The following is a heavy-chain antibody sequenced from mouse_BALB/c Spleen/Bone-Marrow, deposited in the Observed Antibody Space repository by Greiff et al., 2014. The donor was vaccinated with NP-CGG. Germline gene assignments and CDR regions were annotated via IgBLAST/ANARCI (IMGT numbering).Heavy chain of an antibody. V-gene: IGHV1-69*02. D-gene: IGHD2-3*01. CDR2: IDPSDSET. Sequence: VQLQQSGAELVKPGAPVRLSCKASGYTFTSYWMNWVKQRPGRGLEWIGRIDPSDSETHYNQKFKDKARLTVDKSSSTAYIQLSSLTSDDSAVYYCARALGDGYYYAMDYWGQGTPVTVSS. CDR1: GYTFTSYW. CDR3: ARALGDGYYYAMDY. J-gene: IGHJ4*01.